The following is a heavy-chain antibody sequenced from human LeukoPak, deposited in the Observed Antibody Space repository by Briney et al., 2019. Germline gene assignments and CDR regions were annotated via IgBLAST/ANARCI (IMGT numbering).Heavy chain of an antibody. CDR1: GGTFSSYA. Sequence: SVKVSCKASGGTFSSYAISWVRQAPGQGLEWMGGIIPIFGTANYAQKFQGRVTITTDESTSTAYMELSSLRSEDTAVYYCARDRLGAGYSYGYNWFDPWGQGTLATVSS. J-gene: IGHJ5*02. V-gene: IGHV1-69*05. CDR2: IIPIFGTA. CDR3: ARDRLGAGYSYGYNWFDP. D-gene: IGHD5-18*01.